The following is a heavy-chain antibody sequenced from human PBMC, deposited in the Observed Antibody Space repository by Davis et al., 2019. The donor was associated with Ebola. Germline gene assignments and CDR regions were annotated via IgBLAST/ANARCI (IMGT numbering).Heavy chain of an antibody. J-gene: IGHJ5*02. V-gene: IGHV3-30*03. D-gene: IGHD6-13*01. CDR3: ARAIAAAGYNWFDP. CDR2: ISYDGSNK. Sequence: GESLKISCAASGFTFSSYGMHWVRQAPGKGLEWVAVISYDGSNKYYADSVKGRSTISRDNSKNTLYLQMNSLRAEDTAVYYCARAIAAAGYNWFDPWGQGTLVTVSS. CDR1: GFTFSSYG.